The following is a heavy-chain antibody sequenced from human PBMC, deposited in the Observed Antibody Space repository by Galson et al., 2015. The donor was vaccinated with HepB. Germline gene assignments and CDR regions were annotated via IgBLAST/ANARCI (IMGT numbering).Heavy chain of an antibody. CDR2: ITGDGSTS. V-gene: IGHV3-23*01. CDR3: AKISLLSSNVDA. D-gene: IGHD2/OR15-2a*01. Sequence: SLRLSCAASGFAFSSHAMGWVRRAPEKGLEWVSSITGDGSTSFYADSVRGRFTLSKDNSQNTLFLQMNSLRAEDTALYYCAKISLLSSNVDAWGQGTLVTVSS. CDR1: GFAFSSHA. J-gene: IGHJ4*02.